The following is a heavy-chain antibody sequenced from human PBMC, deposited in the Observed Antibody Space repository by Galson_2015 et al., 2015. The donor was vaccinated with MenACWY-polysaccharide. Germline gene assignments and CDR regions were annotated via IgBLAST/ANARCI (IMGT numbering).Heavy chain of an antibody. CDR1: GFTFSSYS. J-gene: IGHJ6*03. Sequence: SLRLSCAASGFTFSSYSMNWVRQAPGKGLEWISYISITSSAIYYADSVKGRFTISRDNAKNSLYLQMNSLRDEDTAVYYCARDPDYYYYVDVWGKGTTVTVSS. V-gene: IGHV3-48*02. CDR3: ARDPDYYYYVDV. CDR2: ISITSSAI.